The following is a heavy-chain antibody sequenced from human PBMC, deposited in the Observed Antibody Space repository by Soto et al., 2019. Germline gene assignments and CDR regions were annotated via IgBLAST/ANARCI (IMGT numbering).Heavy chain of an antibody. V-gene: IGHV4-39*01. D-gene: IGHD6-19*01. J-gene: IGHJ5*02. CDR2: IYYSGST. CDR3: ARHPLPTAPPYSSGWFRFDP. CDR1: GGSISSSSYY. Sequence: QLQLQESGPGLVKPSETLSLTCTVSGGSISSSSYYWGWIRQPPGKGLEWIGSIYYSGSTYYNPSLKSRVTISVDTSKNQFSLKLSSVTAADTAVYYCARHPLPTAPPYSSGWFRFDPWGQGTLVTVSS.